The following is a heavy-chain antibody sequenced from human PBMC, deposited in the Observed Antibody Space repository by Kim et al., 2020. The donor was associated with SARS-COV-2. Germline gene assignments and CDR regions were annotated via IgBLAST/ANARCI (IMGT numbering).Heavy chain of an antibody. Sequence: GESLKISCQGSGYMFSAKWIAWVRQMPGKGLEWMGIIYPGDSDTKYSPSFQGQVSISADKSIGAAYLQWSSVKASDSAVYFCARVATYSSGAYYFDYWGQGTLVTVSS. D-gene: IGHD3-22*01. CDR1: GYMFSAKW. CDR2: IYPGDSDT. V-gene: IGHV5-51*01. J-gene: IGHJ4*02. CDR3: ARVATYSSGAYYFDY.